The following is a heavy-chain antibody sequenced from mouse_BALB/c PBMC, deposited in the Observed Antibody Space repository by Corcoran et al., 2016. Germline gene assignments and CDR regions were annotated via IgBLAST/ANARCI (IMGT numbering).Heavy chain of an antibody. CDR2: ISYDGSN. V-gene: IGHV3-6*02. CDR1: GYSITSGYY. J-gene: IGHJ3*01. Sequence: DVQLQESGPGLVKPSQSLSLTCSVTGYSITSGYYWNWIRQFPGNKLEWMGYISYDGSNNYNPSLKNRISITRDTSKNQFFLKLNSVTTEDTATYYCARGLLRPPFAYWGQGTLVTVSA. D-gene: IGHD1-2*01. CDR3: ARGLLRPPFAY.